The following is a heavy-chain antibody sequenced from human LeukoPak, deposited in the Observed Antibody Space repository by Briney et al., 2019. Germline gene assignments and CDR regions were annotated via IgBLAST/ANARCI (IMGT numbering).Heavy chain of an antibody. Sequence: GGSLRLSCAASGFTFSNYAMHWVRQAPGKGLEWVTIISYDGSNKYYADSVKGRFTISRDNSKNTLYLQMNSLRAEDTAVYYCAKRRSTVTSYYYFDYWGQGTLVTVSS. V-gene: IGHV3-30*18. D-gene: IGHD4-17*01. CDR2: ISYDGSNK. CDR3: AKRRSTVTSYYYFDY. CDR1: GFTFSNYA. J-gene: IGHJ4*02.